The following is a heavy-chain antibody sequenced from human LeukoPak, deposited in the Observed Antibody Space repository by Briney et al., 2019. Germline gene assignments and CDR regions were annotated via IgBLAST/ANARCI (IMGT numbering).Heavy chain of an antibody. J-gene: IGHJ4*02. CDR2: ISSSSSYI. Sequence: GGSLRLSCAASGFTFSSYSMNWVRQAPGKGLEWVSSISSSSSYIYYADSVKGRFTISRDNAKNSLYLQMNSLRAEDTAVYYCARDGGTGYYYDSSGYEKFYFDYWGQGTLVTVSS. V-gene: IGHV3-21*01. D-gene: IGHD3-22*01. CDR1: GFTFSSYS. CDR3: ARDGGTGYYYDSSGYEKFYFDY.